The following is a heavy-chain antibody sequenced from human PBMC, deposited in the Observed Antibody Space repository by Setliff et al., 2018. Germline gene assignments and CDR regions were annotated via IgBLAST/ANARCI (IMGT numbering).Heavy chain of an antibody. V-gene: IGHV4-4*02. CDR3: ARGRNIAARLLDS. D-gene: IGHD6-6*01. CDR1: GGSISSSNW. J-gene: IGHJ4*02. Sequence: SETLSLTCTVSGGSISSSNWWTWVRQPPGKGLEWIGEIYHSGSINYNPSLKSRVTISVDTSKDQFSLKVISMTAADTAVYYCARGRNIAARLLDSWCQGTLVTVSS. CDR2: IYHSGSI.